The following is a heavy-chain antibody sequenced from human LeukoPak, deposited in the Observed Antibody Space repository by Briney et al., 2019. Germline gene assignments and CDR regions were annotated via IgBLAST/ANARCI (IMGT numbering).Heavy chain of an antibody. CDR1: GFTFSSYS. CDR2: ISSSSSTI. Sequence: PGGSLRLSCAASGFTFSSYSMNWVRQAPGKGLEWVSYISSSSSTIYYADSVKGRFTISRDNAKNSLYLQMNSLGAEDTAVYYCARDFGELEPADLDYWGQGTLVTVSS. CDR3: ARDFGELEPADLDY. D-gene: IGHD1-1*01. J-gene: IGHJ4*02. V-gene: IGHV3-48*01.